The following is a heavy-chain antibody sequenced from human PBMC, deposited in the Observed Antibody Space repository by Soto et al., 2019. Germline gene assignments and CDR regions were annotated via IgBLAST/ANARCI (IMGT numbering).Heavy chain of an antibody. Sequence: EVQLEESGGDLVQPGGSLRLSCAASGFTLSAYWMTWVRQAPGKGLEWVANINRDGSKKSYLDSVRGRFTISRDNVGNSLYLQMDSLRAYDTALYYCARDVSPGSSSVYLDAFDIWGQGTMVTVSS. CDR3: ARDVSPGSSSVYLDAFDI. CDR2: INRDGSKK. J-gene: IGHJ3*02. V-gene: IGHV3-7*05. D-gene: IGHD6-13*01. CDR1: GFTLSAYW.